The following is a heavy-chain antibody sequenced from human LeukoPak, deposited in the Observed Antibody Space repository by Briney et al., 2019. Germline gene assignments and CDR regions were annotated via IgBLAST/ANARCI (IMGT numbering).Heavy chain of an antibody. CDR3: ARETTVTTYHFDY. V-gene: IGHV4-30-4*01. J-gene: IGHJ4*02. Sequence: SQTLSLTCIVSGGSISSGDYYWSWIRQAPGKGLEWIGHIYYSGSTYYNPSLKSRVTISVDRSNRQFSLKLTSVTAADTAVYYCARETTVTTYHFDYWGQGTLVTVSS. D-gene: IGHD4-17*01. CDR1: GGSISSGDYY. CDR2: IYYSGST.